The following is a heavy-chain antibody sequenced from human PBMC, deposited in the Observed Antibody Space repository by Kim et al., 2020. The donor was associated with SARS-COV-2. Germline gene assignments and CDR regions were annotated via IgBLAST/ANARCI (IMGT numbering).Heavy chain of an antibody. Sequence: GGSLRLSCAASGFTFAGYDMNWVRQAPGKGLEWVSGISSSGGSTYYADSVKGRFTISRDNSKDTLYLQMNSLRAEDTAVYYCAKDMGSGWYLVHGFDIWGQGTMVTVSS. CDR1: GFTFAGYD. CDR3: AKDMGSGWYLVHGFDI. V-gene: IGHV3-23*01. CDR2: ISSSGGST. D-gene: IGHD6-19*01. J-gene: IGHJ3*02.